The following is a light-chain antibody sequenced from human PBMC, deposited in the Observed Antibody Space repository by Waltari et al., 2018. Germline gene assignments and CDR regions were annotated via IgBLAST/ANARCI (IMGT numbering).Light chain of an antibody. J-gene: IGKJ1*01. Sequence: EIVLMQSPGTLSLSPGESATLSCRARQGVGKYLAWYQQRPGQAPRLLLYHTTIRATGIPDRFSGSEYGTDFSLTISRLEPEDFAVYYCQKYDFLPATFGQGTTVEIK. CDR1: QGVGKY. CDR3: QKYDFLPAT. V-gene: IGKV3-20*01. CDR2: HTT.